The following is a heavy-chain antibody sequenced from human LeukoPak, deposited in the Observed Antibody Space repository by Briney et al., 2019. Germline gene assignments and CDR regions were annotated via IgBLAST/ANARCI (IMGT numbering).Heavy chain of an antibody. CDR2: ISVYNGNT. CDR1: GYTLASYA. Sequence: ASVKVSCKASGYTLASYAISWVRQAPGQGLEWMGWISVYNGNTNYAQKLQGRVTMTADTSTTTAYMELRSLRSDDTAVYYCARGYCSSATCRHFDYWGQGALVTVSS. V-gene: IGHV1-18*01. CDR3: ARGYCSSATCRHFDY. D-gene: IGHD2-2*01. J-gene: IGHJ4*02.